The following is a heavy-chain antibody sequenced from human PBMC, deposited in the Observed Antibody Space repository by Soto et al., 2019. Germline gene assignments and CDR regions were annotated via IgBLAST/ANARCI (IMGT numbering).Heavy chain of an antibody. CDR2: ISAYNGNT. CDR3: ARDGRSYGQIYYYYYGMAV. D-gene: IGHD5-18*01. J-gene: IGHJ6*02. CDR1: GYTFTSYG. Sequence: ASVKVSCKASGYTFTSYGISWVRQAPGQGLEWMGWISAYNGNTNYAQKLQGRVTMTTDTSTSTAYMELRSLRSDDAAVYYCARDGRSYGQIYYYYYGMAVWGQGTTVTVSS. V-gene: IGHV1-18*01.